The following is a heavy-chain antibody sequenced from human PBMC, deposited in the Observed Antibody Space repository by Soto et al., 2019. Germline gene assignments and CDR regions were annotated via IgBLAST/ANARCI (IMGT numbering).Heavy chain of an antibody. V-gene: IGHV4-59*01. Sequence: SESLSLTCTVSGPSISNYYWSWVRQPPGKGLEWIAYFPYNVNTNYNPSLTRRVTMSLDTPKNQLSLKLLAVTPADTAVYYGASLPCQRSCESFTSCCDFGQWGQGTLVTVSS. D-gene: IGHD2-2*01. CDR1: GPSISNYY. CDR3: ASLPCQRSCESFTSCCDFGQ. J-gene: IGHJ4*02. CDR2: FPYNVNT.